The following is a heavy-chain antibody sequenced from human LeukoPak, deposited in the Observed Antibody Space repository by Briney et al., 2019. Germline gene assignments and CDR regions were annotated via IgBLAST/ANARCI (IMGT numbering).Heavy chain of an antibody. V-gene: IGHV1-46*01. Sequence: GASVKVSCKASGYTFPSYFMHWVRQAPGQGLEWMGVINPSGDSTTYAQNFQGRVTMTRDTSTSTVYMELRSLRSEDTAIYYCAKLATSDTGETYWGQGTLVTVSS. D-gene: IGHD3-16*01. J-gene: IGHJ4*02. CDR3: AKLATSDTGETY. CDR2: INPSGDST. CDR1: GYTFPSYF.